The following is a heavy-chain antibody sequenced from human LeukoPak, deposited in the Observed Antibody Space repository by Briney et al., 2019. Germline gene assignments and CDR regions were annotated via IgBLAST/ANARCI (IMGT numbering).Heavy chain of an antibody. CDR2: ISSSSSYR. Sequence: PGGSLRLSCAASGFTFTSYSANWARQPPGKGLEWVSSISSSSSYRYYAYSVKGRFTSSRDNATNSLYLQMISLRPEDTGVYYCARGDYIVVWGKGTTVTASS. CDR1: GFTFTSYS. CDR3: ARGDYIVV. V-gene: IGHV3-21*01. J-gene: IGHJ6*03.